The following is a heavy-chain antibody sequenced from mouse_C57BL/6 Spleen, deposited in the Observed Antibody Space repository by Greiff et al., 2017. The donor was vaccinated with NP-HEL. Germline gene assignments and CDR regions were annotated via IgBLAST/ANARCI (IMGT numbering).Heavy chain of an antibody. CDR3: ARSMGNHAMDY. J-gene: IGHJ4*01. CDR2: IDPSDSYT. Sequence: QVQLQQPGAELVRPGTSVKLSCKASGYTFTSYWMHWVKQRPGQGLEWIGVIDPSDSYTNYNQKFKGKATLTVDTSSSTAYMQLSSLTSEDAAVYYCARSMGNHAMDYWGQGTSVTVSS. V-gene: IGHV1-59*01. CDR1: GYTFTSYW. D-gene: IGHD2-1*01.